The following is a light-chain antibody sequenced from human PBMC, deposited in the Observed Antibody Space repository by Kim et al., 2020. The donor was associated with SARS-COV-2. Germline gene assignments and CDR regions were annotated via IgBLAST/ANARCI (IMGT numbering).Light chain of an antibody. V-gene: IGKV1-5*03. J-gene: IGKJ1*01. CDR1: QSISDW. CDR3: QQTGT. CDR2: KAS. Sequence: DIQMTQSPSTLSASVGDRVTITCRASQSISDWLAWYQQKPGKAPILLIYKASKLESGVPSRFSGRGSGTEFTLTISSLQPDDFATYYCQQTGTFGQGTKVDIK.